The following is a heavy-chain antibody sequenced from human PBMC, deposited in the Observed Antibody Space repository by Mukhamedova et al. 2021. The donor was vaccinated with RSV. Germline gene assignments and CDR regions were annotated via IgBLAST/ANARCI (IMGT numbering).Heavy chain of an antibody. D-gene: IGHD1-7*01. CDR3: ARGAGTGTTVDY. Sequence: SSSSYTNYADSVKGRFTISRDNAKNSLYLQMNSLRAEDTAVYYCARGAGTGTTVDYWGQGTLVTVSS. V-gene: IGHV3-11*06. CDR2: SSSSYT. J-gene: IGHJ4*02.